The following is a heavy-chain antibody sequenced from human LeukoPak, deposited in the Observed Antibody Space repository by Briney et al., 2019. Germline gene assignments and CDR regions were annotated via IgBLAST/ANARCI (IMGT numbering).Heavy chain of an antibody. CDR3: AKEDVDTSFDY. D-gene: IGHD5-18*01. J-gene: IGHJ4*02. Sequence: QPGRSLRLSCAASGFTFSSYGMHWVRQAPGKGLEWVSAISDGAGGRTYYTDSVKGRFTISRDNSKNTLYLQLNSLRAEDTAVYYCAKEDVDTSFDYWGQGTLVTVSS. CDR1: GFTFSSYG. CDR2: ISDGAGGRT. V-gene: IGHV3-23*01.